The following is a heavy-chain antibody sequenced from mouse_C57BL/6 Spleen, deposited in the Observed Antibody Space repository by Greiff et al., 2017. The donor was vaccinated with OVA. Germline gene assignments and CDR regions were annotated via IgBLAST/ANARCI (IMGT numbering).Heavy chain of an antibody. CDR3: GRKGIKGCCDD. Sequence: QVQLQQPGAELVMPGASVKLSCKASGYTFTSYWMHWVKQRPGQGLEWIGEIDPSDSYTNYNQKFKGKSTLTVEKSSSTAYMQLSSLTSEASAGFYSGRKGIKGCCDDWGTGTTVTVSA. D-gene: IGHD1-3*01. CDR2: IDPSDSYT. V-gene: IGHV1-69*01. CDR1: GYTFTSYW. J-gene: IGHJ1*03.